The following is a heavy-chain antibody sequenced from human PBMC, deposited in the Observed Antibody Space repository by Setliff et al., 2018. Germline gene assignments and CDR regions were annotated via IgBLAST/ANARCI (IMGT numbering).Heavy chain of an antibody. V-gene: IGHV7-4-1*02. D-gene: IGHD3-10*01. J-gene: IGHJ6*03. CDR2: INTNTGFP. Sequence: ASVKVSCKASGYTFTNYAMNWVRQAPGQGLEWMGWINTNTGFPTYAQGFTGRFVFSLDTSVSTAYLQISSLKPEDTAVYYCARASRFGTVKWRGDYYMDVWGKGTTVTVSS. CDR3: ARASRFGTVKWRGDYYMDV. CDR1: GYTFTNYA.